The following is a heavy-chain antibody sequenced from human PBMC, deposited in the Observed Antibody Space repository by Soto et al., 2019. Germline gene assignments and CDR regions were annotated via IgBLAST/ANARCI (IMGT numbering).Heavy chain of an antibody. CDR3: ARWSGSSALYYYYYGMDV. CDR2: ISAYNGNT. J-gene: IGHJ6*02. V-gene: IGHV1-18*01. Sequence: QVQLVQSGAEVKKPGASVKVSCKASGHTFTSYGISWVRQAPGQGLEWMGWISAYNGNTNYAQKLQGRVTMTTDTSTSTAYMELRSLRSDDTAVYYCARWSGSSALYYYYYGMDVWGQGTTVTVSS. CDR1: GHTFTSYG. D-gene: IGHD6-6*01.